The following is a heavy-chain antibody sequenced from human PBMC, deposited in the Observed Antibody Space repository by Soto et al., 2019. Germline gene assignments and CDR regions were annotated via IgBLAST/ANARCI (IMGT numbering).Heavy chain of an antibody. Sequence: SVKVSCKSSGYIFKNYAVTWLRQAPGQGLEWMGGIIPVFGTPDYSQKFRGRVTITPDESTSTVYMELRSLTSEDTAVYYCARHLYDYVWGSYRHWGQGTLVTVSS. V-gene: IGHV1-69*13. CDR2: IIPVFGTP. CDR3: ARHLYDYVWGSYRH. D-gene: IGHD3-16*02. J-gene: IGHJ4*02. CDR1: GYIFKNYA.